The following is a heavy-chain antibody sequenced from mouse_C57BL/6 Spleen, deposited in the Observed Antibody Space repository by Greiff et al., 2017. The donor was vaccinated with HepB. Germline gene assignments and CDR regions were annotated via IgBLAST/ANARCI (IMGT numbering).Heavy chain of an antibody. CDR2: IHPNSGST. J-gene: IGHJ1*03. CDR3: AFITTVHWYFDV. Sequence: VQLQQPGAELVKPGASVKLSCKASGYTFTSYWMHWVKQRPGQGLEWIGMIHPNSGSTNYNEKFKSKATLTVDKSSSTAYMQLSSLTSEDSAVYYCAFITTVHWYFDVWGTGTTVTVSS. CDR1: GYTFTSYW. V-gene: IGHV1-64*01. D-gene: IGHD1-1*01.